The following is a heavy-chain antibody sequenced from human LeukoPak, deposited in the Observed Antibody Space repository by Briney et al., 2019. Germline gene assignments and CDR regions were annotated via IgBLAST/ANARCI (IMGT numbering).Heavy chain of an antibody. CDR3: ARRGDGGRSFDY. CDR1: GFTFSDYY. V-gene: IGHV3-53*01. CDR2: IYSSGST. J-gene: IGHJ4*02. Sequence: PGGSLRLSCAASGFTFSDYYMTWVRQAPGKGLEWVSLIYSSGSTYYADSVKGRFTISRDNSKNTLYLQVNSLRAEDTAVYYCARRGDGGRSFDYWGQGTLVTVSS. D-gene: IGHD4-23*01.